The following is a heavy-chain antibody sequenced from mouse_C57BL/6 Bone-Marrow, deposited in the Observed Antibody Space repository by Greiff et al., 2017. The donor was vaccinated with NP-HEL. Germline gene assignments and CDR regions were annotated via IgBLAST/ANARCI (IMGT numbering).Heavy chain of an antibody. J-gene: IGHJ4*01. D-gene: IGHD3-1*01. CDR1: GFNIKDDY. V-gene: IGHV14-4*01. Sequence: EVKLVESGAELVRPGASVKLSCTASGFNIKDDYMHWVKQRPEQGLEWIGWIYPENGDTEYASKFQGKATITADTSSNTAYLQLSILTSEDTAVYYCTTGLLPMDYWGQGTSVTVSS. CDR3: TTGLLPMDY. CDR2: IYPENGDT.